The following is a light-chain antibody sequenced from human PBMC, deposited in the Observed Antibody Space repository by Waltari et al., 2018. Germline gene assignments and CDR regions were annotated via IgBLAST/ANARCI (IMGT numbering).Light chain of an antibody. V-gene: IGLV4-69*01. CDR1: SGSSSTV. Sequence: LVLTQSPSASASLGASVTLTCTLSSGSSSTVIARLPQQPGKGPRYLMKVNSDGSHRKGDDIPDRFSASNAGTEYYLTISSLQSEDEADYYCQTGDHGTWVFGGGTKLTVL. CDR2: VNSDGSH. CDR3: QTGDHGTWV. J-gene: IGLJ3*02.